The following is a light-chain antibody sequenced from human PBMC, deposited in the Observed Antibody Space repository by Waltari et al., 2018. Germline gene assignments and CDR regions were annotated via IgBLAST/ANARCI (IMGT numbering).Light chain of an antibody. CDR2: WAS. CDR1: RSLFDSPNNKKY. Sequence: DIVMTQSPDSLAVSLGERATIHCNSSRSLFDSPNNKKYLAWYQQKPGQPPRLLFYWASTRESGVPDRFSARESGTDFSLTISSLQAEDVAVYYCQQYYNSPYTFGPGTKVDIK. J-gene: IGKJ3*01. V-gene: IGKV4-1*01. CDR3: QQYYNSPYT.